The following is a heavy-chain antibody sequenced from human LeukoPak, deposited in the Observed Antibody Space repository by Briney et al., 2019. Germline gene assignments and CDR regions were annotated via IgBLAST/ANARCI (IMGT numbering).Heavy chain of an antibody. Sequence: ASVKVSRKASLGTFSSYAISWVRQAPGQGLEWMGRMIPIFGTANYAQKFQGRVTITTDESTSTAYMELSSLRSEDTAVYYCAARLGYFDLWGRGTLVTVSS. J-gene: IGHJ2*01. V-gene: IGHV1-69*05. CDR3: AARLGYFDL. CDR2: MIPIFGTA. D-gene: IGHD2-21*01. CDR1: LGTFSSYA.